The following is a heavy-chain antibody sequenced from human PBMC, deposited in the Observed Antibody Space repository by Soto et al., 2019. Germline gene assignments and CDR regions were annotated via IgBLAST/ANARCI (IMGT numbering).Heavy chain of an antibody. CDR3: ARGEDAFFYYGLDV. CDR2: IYDTGISGYTPST. CDR1: GGSITSSY. V-gene: IGHV4-59*01. J-gene: IGHJ6*02. Sequence: SETLSLTCTVSGGSITSSYWSWIRRPPGKGPEWVAYIYDTGISGYTPSTSYNPSLKSRVTMSVDTSKSQFSLKLTSVTAADTAVYYCARGEDAFFYYGLDVWGQGITVTVSS.